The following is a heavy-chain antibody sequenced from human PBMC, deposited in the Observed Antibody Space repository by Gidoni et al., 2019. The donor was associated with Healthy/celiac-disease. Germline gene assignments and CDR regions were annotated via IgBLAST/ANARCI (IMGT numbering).Heavy chain of an antibody. CDR2: ISWNSGSI. V-gene: IGHV3-9*01. D-gene: IGHD6-13*01. Sequence: EVQLVESGGGLVQPGRSLRLSCAASGFTFDDYAMHWVRQAPGKGLEWVSGISWNSGSIGYADSVKGRFTISRDNAKNSLYLQMNSLRAEDTALYYCAKGRPYSSSWYYFDYWGQGTLVTVSS. CDR1: GFTFDDYA. CDR3: AKGRPYSSSWYYFDY. J-gene: IGHJ4*02.